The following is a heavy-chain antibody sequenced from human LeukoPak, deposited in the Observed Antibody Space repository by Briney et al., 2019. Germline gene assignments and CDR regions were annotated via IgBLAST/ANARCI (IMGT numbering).Heavy chain of an antibody. CDR2: ISSSGSTI. D-gene: IGHD2-21*02. Sequence: GGSLRLSCAASGFTFSDYYISWIRQAPGKGLEWVSYISSSGSTIYYADSVKGRFTISRDNAKNSLYLQMNSLRAEDTAVYYCARHIVVVTANADAFDIWGQGTMVTVSS. CDR3: ARHIVVVTANADAFDI. J-gene: IGHJ3*02. CDR1: GFTFSDYY. V-gene: IGHV3-11*01.